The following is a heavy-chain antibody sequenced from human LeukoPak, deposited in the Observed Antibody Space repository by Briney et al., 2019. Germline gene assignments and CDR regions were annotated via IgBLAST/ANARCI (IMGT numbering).Heavy chain of an antibody. V-gene: IGHV3-48*03. D-gene: IGHD3-9*01. CDR1: GFTFSSYE. J-gene: IGHJ4*02. CDR2: IISSGSTI. CDR3: ARAGRGLRYFAWLTYDY. Sequence: GGSLRLSCAASGFTFSSYEMNWVRQAPGKGLEWVSYIISSGSTIYYADSVEGRFTISRDNAKNTLYLQMNSLRAEDTAVYYCARAGRGLRYFAWLTYDYWGQGTLVTVSS.